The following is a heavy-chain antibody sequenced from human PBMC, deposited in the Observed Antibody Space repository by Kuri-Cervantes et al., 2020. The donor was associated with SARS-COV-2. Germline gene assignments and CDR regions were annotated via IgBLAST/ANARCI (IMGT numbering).Heavy chain of an antibody. Sequence: ASVKVSCKVSGYTLTELSMHWVRQAPGKGLEWMGGFDPEDGETIYAQKFQGRVTMTEDTSTDTAYMELSSLRSEDTAVYYCARGGLLWFGETLYYYYGMDVWGQGTTVTVSS. J-gene: IGHJ6*02. CDR2: FDPEDGET. CDR1: GYTLTELS. D-gene: IGHD3-10*01. V-gene: IGHV1-24*01. CDR3: ARGGLLWFGETLYYYYGMDV.